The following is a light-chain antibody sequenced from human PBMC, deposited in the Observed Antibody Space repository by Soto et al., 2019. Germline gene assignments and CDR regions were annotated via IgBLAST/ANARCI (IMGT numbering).Light chain of an antibody. Sequence: EIVLTQSPVTLSLSPWERATLSCRASQSVGSSHLAWYQQKPGQAPRLLIYGASSRATGIPDRFSGSGSGTDFTLTISRLEPEDFAVYYCQQYRTFGQGTKVDIK. V-gene: IGKV3-20*01. CDR3: QQYRT. J-gene: IGKJ1*01. CDR2: GAS. CDR1: QSVGSSH.